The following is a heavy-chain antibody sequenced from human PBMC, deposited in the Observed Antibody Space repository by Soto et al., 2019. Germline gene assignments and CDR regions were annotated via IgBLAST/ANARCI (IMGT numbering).Heavy chain of an antibody. CDR3: AYSSSSRSGGSFDY. D-gene: IGHD6-6*01. V-gene: IGHV4-39*01. J-gene: IGHJ4*02. Sequence: SETLSLTCTVSGGSISSSSYYWGWIRQPPGKGLEWIGSIYYSGSTYYNTSLKSRVTISVDTSKNQFSLKLSSVTAADTAVYYCAYSSSSRSGGSFDYWGQGTLVT. CDR2: IYYSGST. CDR1: GGSISSSSYY.